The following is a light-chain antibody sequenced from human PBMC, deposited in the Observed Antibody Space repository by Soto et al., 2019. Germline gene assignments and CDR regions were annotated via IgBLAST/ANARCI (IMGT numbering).Light chain of an antibody. CDR1: SSNIGKNA. J-gene: IGLJ2*01. CDR2: YDD. Sequence: QSVLAQPPSVSEAPRQRVTISCSGSSSNIGKNAVNWYQQLPGKAPKLLIYYDDLKPSGVSDRFSGSKSGTSASLAISGLQSEDEADYYCAAWDDSLNGVLFGGGTKLTVL. V-gene: IGLV1-36*01. CDR3: AAWDDSLNGVL.